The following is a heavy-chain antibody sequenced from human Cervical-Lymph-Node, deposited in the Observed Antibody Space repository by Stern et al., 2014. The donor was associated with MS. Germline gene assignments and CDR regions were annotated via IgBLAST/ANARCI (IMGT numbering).Heavy chain of an antibody. CDR1: GFSLRTNGVA. J-gene: IGHJ3*02. D-gene: IGHD4-17*01. CDR2: IYWDGDK. Sequence: QITLKESGPTLVKPTETLRLTCTFSGFSLRTNGVAVGWIRQTPGKALEFLALIYWDGDKRYSPSLKRRLTITAATYQKQVVLKMTRLAAVATATYYCVYAPGDFLEDAFDIWGQGTMVTISS. CDR3: VYAPGDFLEDAFDI. V-gene: IGHV2-5*02.